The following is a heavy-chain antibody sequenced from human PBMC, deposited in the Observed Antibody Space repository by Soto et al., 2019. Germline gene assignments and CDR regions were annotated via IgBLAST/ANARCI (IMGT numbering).Heavy chain of an antibody. CDR1: GFTFSSYA. CDR2: ISGSGGST. V-gene: IGHV3-23*01. D-gene: IGHD3-10*01. Sequence: EVQLLESGGGLVQPGGSLRLSCAASGFTFSSYAMSWVRQAPGKGLEWVSAISGSGGSTYYADSVKGRFTISRDNSKNTLYLQVNSLGDEDTAVYYCATGRGLYYNDGMDVWGQGTTVTVSS. CDR3: ATGRGLYYNDGMDV. J-gene: IGHJ6*02.